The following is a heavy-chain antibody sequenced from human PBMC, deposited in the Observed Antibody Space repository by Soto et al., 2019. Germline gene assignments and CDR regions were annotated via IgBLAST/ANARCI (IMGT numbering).Heavy chain of an antibody. J-gene: IGHJ6*02. CDR1: GGSISSYY. Sequence: PSETLSLTCTVSGGSISSYYWSWIRQPAGKGLEWIGRIYTSGSTNYNPSLKSRVTMSVDTSKNQFSLKLSSVTAADMAVYYCARSVNDYVWGRAPGMDVWGQGTTVTVSS. CDR3: ARSVNDYVWGRAPGMDV. D-gene: IGHD3-16*01. V-gene: IGHV4-4*07. CDR2: IYTSGST.